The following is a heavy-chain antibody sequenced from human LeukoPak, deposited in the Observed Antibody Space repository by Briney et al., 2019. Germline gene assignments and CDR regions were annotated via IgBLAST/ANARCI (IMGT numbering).Heavy chain of an antibody. V-gene: IGHV1-46*01. CDR1: GYTFTSYY. J-gene: IGHJ4*02. Sequence: ASVKVSCKASGYTFTSYYMHWVRQAPGQGLEWMGVINPSGGSTSYAHKFQGRVTMTRDTSTSTVYMELSSLRSEDTAVYYCARVMRPLYYDSSGPFAYWGQGPLVTVSS. D-gene: IGHD3-22*01. CDR2: INPSGGST. CDR3: ARVMRPLYYDSSGPFAY.